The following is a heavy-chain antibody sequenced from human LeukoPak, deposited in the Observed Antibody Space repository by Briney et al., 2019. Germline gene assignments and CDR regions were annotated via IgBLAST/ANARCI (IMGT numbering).Heavy chain of an antibody. Sequence: GGSLRLSCAASGFTFSSYEMNWVRQAPGKGLEWVSYISSISSTIYYADSVKGRFTISRDNAKNSLYLQMNSLRAEDTAVYYCASGVAVAGTRGPDYWGQGTLVTVSS. V-gene: IGHV3-48*01. J-gene: IGHJ4*02. CDR2: ISSISSTI. D-gene: IGHD6-19*01. CDR1: GFTFSSYE. CDR3: ASGVAVAGTRGPDY.